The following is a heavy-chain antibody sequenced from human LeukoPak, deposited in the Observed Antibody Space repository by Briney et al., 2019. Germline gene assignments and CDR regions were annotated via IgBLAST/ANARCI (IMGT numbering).Heavy chain of an antibody. J-gene: IGHJ5*02. Sequence: SETMSLTCVVSGGSISSGGYSWSWIRQPPGKGLEWIGYIYHSGSTYYNPSLKSRVTISVDRSKNQFSLKLSSVTAADTAVYYCARHYYDSSGYYYLEPWGQGTLVTVSS. D-gene: IGHD3-22*01. CDR1: GGSISSGGYS. CDR2: IYHSGST. V-gene: IGHV4-30-2*01. CDR3: ARHYYDSSGYYYLEP.